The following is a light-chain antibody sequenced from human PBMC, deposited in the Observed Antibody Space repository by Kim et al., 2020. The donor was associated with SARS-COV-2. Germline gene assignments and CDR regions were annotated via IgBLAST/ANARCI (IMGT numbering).Light chain of an antibody. CDR3: QQYSK. CDR2: DAS. J-gene: IGKJ4*02. CDR1: QDITKY. Sequence: DIQLTQSPSSLSASVGDRVTITCQASQDITKYLNWYQHKPGKPPKLLIYDASKLETGVPSRFSGSGSGTDFSFTISSLQPEDIGTYYCQQYSKFAGGTKVDIK. V-gene: IGKV1-33*01.